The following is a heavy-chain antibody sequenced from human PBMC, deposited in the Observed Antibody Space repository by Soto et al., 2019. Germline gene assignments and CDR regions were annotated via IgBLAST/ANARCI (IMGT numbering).Heavy chain of an antibody. CDR3: ARDKSQLDY. Sequence: QVQLQESGPGLVKPSQTLSLTCTVSGDPITNEDCYWSWIRQPPGGGLEWMGYIYYTGNTYYNPSHKSRRTIAVDTSKNHDSLEVRSATASDTAVYYGARDKSQLDYGGEGTLVTV. D-gene: IGHD2-2*01. V-gene: IGHV4-30-4*01. CDR1: GDPITNEDCY. CDR2: IYYTGNT. J-gene: IGHJ4*02.